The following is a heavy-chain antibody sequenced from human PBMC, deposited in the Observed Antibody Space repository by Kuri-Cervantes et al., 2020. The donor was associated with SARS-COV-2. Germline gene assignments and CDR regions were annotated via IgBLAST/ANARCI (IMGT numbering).Heavy chain of an antibody. CDR1: GFTFSSYA. CDR2: ISYDGSNK. CDR3: ARAGGISSGYYYRLDY. V-gene: IGHV3-30-3*01. Sequence: GESLKISCAASGFTFSSYAMHWVRQAPGKGLEWVAVISYDGSNKYYADSVKGRFTISRDNSKNTLYLQMNSLRAEDTAVYYCARAGGISSGYYYRLDYWGQGTLVTVSS. J-gene: IGHJ4*02. D-gene: IGHD3-22*01.